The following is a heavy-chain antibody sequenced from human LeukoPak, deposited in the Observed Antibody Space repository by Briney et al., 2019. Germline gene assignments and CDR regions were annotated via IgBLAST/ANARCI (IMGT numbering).Heavy chain of an antibody. Sequence: SETLSLTCTVSGGSITSYFWSWIRQPAGKGLEWIGEINHSGSTNYNPSLKSRVTISVDTSKNQFSLKLSSVTAADTAVYYCAREGEYSSSAFDPWGQGTLVTVSS. CDR3: AREGEYSSSAFDP. CDR1: GGSITSYF. CDR2: INHSGST. J-gene: IGHJ5*02. D-gene: IGHD6-6*01. V-gene: IGHV4-34*01.